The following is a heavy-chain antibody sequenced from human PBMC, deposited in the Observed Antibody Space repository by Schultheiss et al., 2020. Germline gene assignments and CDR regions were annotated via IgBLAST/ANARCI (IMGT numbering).Heavy chain of an antibody. V-gene: IGHV1-69*05. CDR3: ALTTMVRGYYYGMDV. D-gene: IGHD3-10*01. CDR2: IIPIFGTA. Sequence: SVKVSCKASGGTFSSYAISWVRQAPGQGLEWMGGIIPIFGTANYAQKLQGRVTMTTDTSTSTAYMELRSLRSDDTAVYYCALTTMVRGYYYGMDVWGQGTTVTVSS. J-gene: IGHJ6*02. CDR1: GGTFSSYA.